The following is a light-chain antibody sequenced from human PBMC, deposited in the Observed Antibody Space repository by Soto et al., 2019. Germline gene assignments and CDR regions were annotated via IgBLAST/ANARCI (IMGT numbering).Light chain of an antibody. CDR2: NNN. J-gene: IGLJ3*02. CDR1: SSNIGADFD. CDR3: QSHDNTLITSWV. Sequence: QSVLTQPPSVSGAPVQRVTISCTGTSSNIGADFDVHWYQRLPGTAPKLLIYNNNIRPSGVPDRFSGSKSGTSASLAITGRQAEDEADYFCQSHDNTLITSWVFGGGTKLTV. V-gene: IGLV1-40*01.